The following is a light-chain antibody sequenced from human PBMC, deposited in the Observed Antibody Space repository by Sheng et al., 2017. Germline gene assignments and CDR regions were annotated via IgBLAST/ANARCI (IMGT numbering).Light chain of an antibody. V-gene: IGLV8-61*01. CDR3: SSYVGTTNVV. CDR1: SGSVSTNYY. Sequence: QTVVTQEPSFSVSPGGTVTLTCGLSSGSVSTNYYPSWYHQTPGQAPRTLIYNTNARSSGVPDRFSGSKSGNTASLTVSGLQTEDEADYYCSSYVGTTNVVFGGGTTLTVL. J-gene: IGLJ2*01. CDR2: NTN.